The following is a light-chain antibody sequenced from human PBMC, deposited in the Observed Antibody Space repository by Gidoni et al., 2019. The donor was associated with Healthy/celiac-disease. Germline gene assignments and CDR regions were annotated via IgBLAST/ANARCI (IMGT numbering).Light chain of an antibody. CDR3: QQSYSTWT. CDR2: AAS. J-gene: IGKJ1*01. Sequence: DIQMTQSPSSLSASVGDRVTITCRASQSISSYLNWYQQKPGKAPKLLIYAASSLQSVVPSRFSGSGSGTDFTLTISSLQPEDFATYYCQQSYSTWTFGQXTKVEIK. CDR1: QSISSY. V-gene: IGKV1-39*01.